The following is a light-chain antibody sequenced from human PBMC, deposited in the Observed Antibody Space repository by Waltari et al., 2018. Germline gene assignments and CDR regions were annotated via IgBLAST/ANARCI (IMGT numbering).Light chain of an antibody. J-gene: IGKJ3*01. CDR1: HRISSY. V-gene: IGKV1-39*01. CDR2: GAT. CDR3: QQNYRTPRT. Sequence: DIQMTQSPSALPASSQDKVTVSCRASHRISSYLIWYQQKPGKSPRILIYGATSLQSGVPSMFSGSGSATDFTLTISSLQPEDFATYYCQQNYRTPRTFGQGTKVDI.